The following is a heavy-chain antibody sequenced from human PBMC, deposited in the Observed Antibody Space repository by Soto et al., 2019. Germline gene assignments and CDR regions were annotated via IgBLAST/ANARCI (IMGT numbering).Heavy chain of an antibody. D-gene: IGHD3-3*01. J-gene: IGHJ6*02. CDR3: ARDRPEIFGVVINYYYGMDV. V-gene: IGHV1-58*02. CDR2: IVVGSGNT. Sequence: ASVKVSCKASGFTFTSSAMQWVRQARGQRLEWIGWIVVGSGNTNYAQKFQERVTITRDESTSTAYMELSSLRSEDTAVYYCARDRPEIFGVVINYYYGMDVWGQGTTVTVSS. CDR1: GFTFTSSA.